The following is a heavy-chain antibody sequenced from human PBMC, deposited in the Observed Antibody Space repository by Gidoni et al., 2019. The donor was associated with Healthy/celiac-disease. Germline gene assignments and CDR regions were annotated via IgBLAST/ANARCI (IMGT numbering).Heavy chain of an antibody. D-gene: IGHD3-22*01. Sequence: EVQLLESGGGLVQPGGSLRLSCAASGFTFSSYAMSWGRQAPGKGLEWVSAISGSGGSTYYADSVKGRFTISRDNSKNTLYLQMNSLRAEDTAVYYCAKDFYYDSSGYYTPFDYWGQGTLVTVSS. V-gene: IGHV3-23*01. CDR2: ISGSGGST. J-gene: IGHJ4*02. CDR3: AKDFYYDSSGYYTPFDY. CDR1: GFTFSSYA.